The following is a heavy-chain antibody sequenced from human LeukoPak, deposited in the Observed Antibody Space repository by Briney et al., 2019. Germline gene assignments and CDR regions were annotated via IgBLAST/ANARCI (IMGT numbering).Heavy chain of an antibody. Sequence: GGSLRLSCAASGFTSSSYSMNWVRQAPGKGLEWVSSISSSSSYIYYADSVKGRFTISRDNAKNSLYLQMNSLRAEDTAVYYCASEIPQYCSGGSCYDLPDYWGQGTLVTVSS. CDR3: ASEIPQYCSGGSCYDLPDY. CDR1: GFTSSSYS. D-gene: IGHD2-15*01. CDR2: ISSSSSYI. J-gene: IGHJ4*02. V-gene: IGHV3-21*01.